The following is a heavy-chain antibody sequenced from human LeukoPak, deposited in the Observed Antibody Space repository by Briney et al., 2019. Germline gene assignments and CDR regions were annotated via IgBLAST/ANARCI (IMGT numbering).Heavy chain of an antibody. V-gene: IGHV3-48*03. CDR1: GFTFDDYG. CDR3: ARVGWAYYYDSSGHNWFDP. Sequence: GGSLRLFCAASGFTFDDYGMSWVRQAPGKGLEWVSYISSSGSTIYYADSVKGRFTISRDNAKNSLYLQMNSLRAEDTAVYYCARVGWAYYYDSSGHNWFDPWGQGTLVTVSS. J-gene: IGHJ5*02. D-gene: IGHD3-22*01. CDR2: ISSSGSTI.